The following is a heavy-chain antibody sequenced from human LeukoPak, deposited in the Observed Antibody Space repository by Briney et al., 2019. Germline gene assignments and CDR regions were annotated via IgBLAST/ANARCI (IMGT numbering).Heavy chain of an antibody. CDR3: ARGVTYDSSGYYSDAFDI. CDR1: GYTFTSYY. V-gene: IGHV1-46*01. CDR2: INPSGGST. D-gene: IGHD3-22*01. J-gene: IGHJ3*02. Sequence: ASVKVSCKASGYTFTSYYMHWVRQAPGQGLEWMGIINPSGGSTSYAQKFRGRVTMTRDTSTSTVYMELSSLRSEDTAVYYCARGVTYDSSGYYSDAFDIWGQGTMVTVSS.